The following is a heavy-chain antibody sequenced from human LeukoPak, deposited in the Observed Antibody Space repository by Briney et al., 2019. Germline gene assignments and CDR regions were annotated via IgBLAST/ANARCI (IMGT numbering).Heavy chain of an antibody. D-gene: IGHD1-26*01. J-gene: IGHJ3*02. CDR3: ARVSVEWDAFDI. CDR2: ITGSGGST. V-gene: IGHV3-23*01. CDR1: GFTFSNYG. Sequence: PGGSLRLSCAASGFTFSNYGLSWVRQAPGKGLEWVSGITGSGGSTYYADSVKGRFTISRDNSKNTLYLQMNSLRAEDTAVYYCARVSVEWDAFDIWGQGTMVTVSS.